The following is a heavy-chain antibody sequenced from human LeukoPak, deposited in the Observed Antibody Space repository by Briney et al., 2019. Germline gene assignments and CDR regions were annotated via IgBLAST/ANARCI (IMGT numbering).Heavy chain of an antibody. CDR1: GFTVSSNY. CDR2: FYKGGNT. D-gene: IGHD5-24*01. V-gene: IGHV3-53*01. Sequence: GGSLRLSCAASGFTVSSNYMSWVRQAPGKGLEWVSVFYKGGNTYYADSVKGRFTISRDNSKNTVSLQMNSLRVEDTAVYYCAREDGYNFFDSWGQGTLVTVSS. CDR3: AREDGYNFFDS. J-gene: IGHJ4*02.